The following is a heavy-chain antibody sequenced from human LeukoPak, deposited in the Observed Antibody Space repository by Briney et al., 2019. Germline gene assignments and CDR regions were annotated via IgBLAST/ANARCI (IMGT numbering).Heavy chain of an antibody. D-gene: IGHD3-10*01. CDR3: VKESPYDGPRKYYFDY. CDR2: ISGRADRT. V-gene: IGHV3-23*01. J-gene: IGHJ4*02. Sequence: GGSLRLSCAASGFTFSSYAMSWVRQAPGKGLKWVSAISGRADRTYYADSVKGRFTISRDNFKNTLYLQMNSLRADDTAVYYCVKESPYDGPRKYYFDYWGQGALATVSS. CDR1: GFTFSSYA.